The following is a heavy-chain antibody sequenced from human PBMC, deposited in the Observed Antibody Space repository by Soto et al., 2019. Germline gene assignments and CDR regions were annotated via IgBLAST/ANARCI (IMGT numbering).Heavy chain of an antibody. J-gene: IGHJ4*02. CDR1: GFTFSSYA. V-gene: IGHV3-23*01. CDR3: AKGVAARPYYFDY. CDR2: ISGSGGST. Sequence: DVQLLESGGGLVQPGGSLRLSCAASGFTFSSYAMSWVRQAPGKGLEWVSAISGSGGSTYYADSVKGRFTSSRDNSKNTLYLQMNSLRAEDTAVYYCAKGVAARPYYFDYWGQGTLVTVSS. D-gene: IGHD6-6*01.